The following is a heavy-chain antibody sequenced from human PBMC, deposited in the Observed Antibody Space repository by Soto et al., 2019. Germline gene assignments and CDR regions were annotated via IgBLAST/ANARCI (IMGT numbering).Heavy chain of an antibody. D-gene: IGHD2-2*02. CDR1: VYTFTGYY. CDR3: ARDLDDCSSTSCYNGAFDI. Sequence: GASVKVSCKASVYTFTGYYMHWVRQAPGQGLEWMGWINPNSGGTNYAQKFQGWVTMTRDTSISTAYMELSRLRSDDTAVYYCARDLDDCSSTSCYNGAFDIWGQGTMVTVSS. J-gene: IGHJ3*02. CDR2: INPNSGGT. V-gene: IGHV1-2*04.